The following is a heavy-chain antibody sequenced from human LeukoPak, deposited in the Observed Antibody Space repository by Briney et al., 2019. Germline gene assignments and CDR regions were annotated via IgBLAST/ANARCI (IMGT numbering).Heavy chain of an antibody. J-gene: IGHJ4*02. D-gene: IGHD6-19*01. CDR3: ARHSSGWCDY. Sequence: ASGYTFTSYXIXXVRQXPGQGLEWMGWISAYNGNTNYAQKLQGRVTMTTDTSTSTAYMELRSLRSDDTAVYYCARHSSGWCDYWGQGTLVTVSS. CDR2: ISAYNGNT. CDR1: GYTFTSYX. V-gene: IGHV1-18*01.